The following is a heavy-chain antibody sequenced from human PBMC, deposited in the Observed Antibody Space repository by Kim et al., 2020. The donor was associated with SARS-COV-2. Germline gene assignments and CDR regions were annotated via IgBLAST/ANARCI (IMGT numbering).Heavy chain of an antibody. D-gene: IGHD3-16*01. J-gene: IGHJ3*02. Sequence: YADSVKGRFTISRDNAKNSLYLQMNSLRAEDTALYYCANFARGKDDAFDIWGQGTMVTVSS. V-gene: IGHV3-9*01. CDR3: ANFARGKDDAFDI.